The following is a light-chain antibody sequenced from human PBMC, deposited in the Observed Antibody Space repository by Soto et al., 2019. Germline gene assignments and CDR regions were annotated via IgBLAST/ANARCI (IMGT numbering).Light chain of an antibody. Sequence: DIQMTQSPSSLSASVGARVTITCRASENIGSHLNWYQQKPGQAPKALIYAVSSLQSGVPSRFSVSGSGTDFTLTISSLQPEDIATYYCQQRYSAPQFTFGPGTKVDIK. CDR3: QQRYSAPQFT. CDR2: AVS. CDR1: ENIGSH. J-gene: IGKJ3*01. V-gene: IGKV1-39*01.